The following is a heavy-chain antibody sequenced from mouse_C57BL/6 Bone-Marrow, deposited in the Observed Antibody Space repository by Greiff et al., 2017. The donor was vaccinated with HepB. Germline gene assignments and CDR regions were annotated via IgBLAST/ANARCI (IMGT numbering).Heavy chain of an antibody. D-gene: IGHD1-1*01. J-gene: IGHJ1*03. CDR2: IYPGSGST. Sequence: QVQLQQPGAELVKPGASVKMSCKASGYTFTSYWITWVKQRPGQGLEWIGDIYPGSGSTNYNEKFKSKATLTVDPSSSTAYMQRSSLTSEDSAVYYCARITTVVAPRYFDVWGTGTTVTVSS. V-gene: IGHV1-55*01. CDR3: ARITTVVAPRYFDV. CDR1: GYTFTSYW.